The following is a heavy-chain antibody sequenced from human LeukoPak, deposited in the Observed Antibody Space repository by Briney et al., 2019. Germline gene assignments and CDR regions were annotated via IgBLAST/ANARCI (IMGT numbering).Heavy chain of an antibody. CDR3: ARERGGGSYYFDY. D-gene: IGHD1-26*01. Sequence: GGSLRLSCAASGFTFSSYSMNWVRQAPGEGLGWVSSISSSSSYIYYADSVKGRFTISRDKSKITLYLQMNSLRAEDTAVYYCARERGGGSYYFDYWGQGTLVTVSS. CDR1: GFTFSSYS. V-gene: IGHV3-21*01. CDR2: ISSSSSYI. J-gene: IGHJ4*02.